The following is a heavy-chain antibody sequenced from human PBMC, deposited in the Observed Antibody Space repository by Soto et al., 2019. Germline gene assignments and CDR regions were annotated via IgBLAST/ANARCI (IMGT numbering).Heavy chain of an antibody. V-gene: IGHV1-69*13. Sequence: GASVKVSCKAAGGTFSSYAISWVRQAPGQGLEWMGGIIPIFGTANYAQKFQGRVTITADESTSTAYMELSSLRSEDTAVYYCERDRGRDWYRHWFDPWGQGTLVTVYS. D-gene: IGHD6-19*01. CDR3: ERDRGRDWYRHWFDP. CDR2: IIPIFGTA. J-gene: IGHJ5*02. CDR1: GGTFSSYA.